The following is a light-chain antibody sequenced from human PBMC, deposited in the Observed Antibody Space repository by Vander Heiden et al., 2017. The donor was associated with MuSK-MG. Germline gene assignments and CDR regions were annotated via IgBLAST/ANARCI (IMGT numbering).Light chain of an antibody. CDR3: CSYAGSSTDV. CDR1: TRGVWSYNP. V-gene: IGLV2-23*02. J-gene: IGLJ2*01. Sequence: QSALNPPASVSGAPGQSITMPCPGTTRGVWSYNPFSWYQQHPGKAPDIMIYDVSQRPSGVSDRFSGSTSGNTASLTISGLQAEDEADYYCCSYAGSSTDVFGGGTKLTVL. CDR2: DVS.